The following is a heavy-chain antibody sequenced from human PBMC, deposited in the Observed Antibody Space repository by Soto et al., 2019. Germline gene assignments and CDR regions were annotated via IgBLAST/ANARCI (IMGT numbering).Heavy chain of an antibody. D-gene: IGHD5-18*01. CDR3: ASGKDTAMVLVY. J-gene: IGHJ4*02. CDR2: INAGNGNT. Sequence: ASVKVSCKASGYTFTSYAMHWVRQAPGQRLEGMGWINAGNGNTKYSKKFQGRVTITRDTSASTAYMELSSLRSEDTAVYYCASGKDTAMVLVYWGQGTLVTVSS. CDR1: GYTFTSYA. V-gene: IGHV1-3*01.